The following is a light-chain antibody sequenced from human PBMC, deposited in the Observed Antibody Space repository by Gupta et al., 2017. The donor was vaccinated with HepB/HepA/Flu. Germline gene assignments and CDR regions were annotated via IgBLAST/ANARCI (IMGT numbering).Light chain of an antibody. Sequence: SYVLTQPPSVPVAPAKTARITCGGNNIGTKSVHWYQQKPGQAPVLIIYDDSDWPGGTPERFCVSNSGNTTTLTISMVDAGEAADYYCQVWDSSSDNRVIFGGGTKLTVL. CDR2: DDS. CDR1: NIGTKS. J-gene: IGLJ2*01. CDR3: QVWDSSSDNRVI. V-gene: IGLV3-21*03.